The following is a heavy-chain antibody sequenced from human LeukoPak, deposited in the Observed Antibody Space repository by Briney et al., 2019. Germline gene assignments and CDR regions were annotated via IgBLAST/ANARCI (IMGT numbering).Heavy chain of an antibody. V-gene: IGHV4-4*07. CDR2: IYTSGNT. Sequence: PSETLSLTCTVSGGSITTDSWGWIRQPPGKGLECISRIYTSGNTNYNPSLRSRVTILVDKSKNQFSLKLRSMTCADTAVYYCAGGSFDFWSGYYPYWGQGTLVTVSA. CDR3: AGGSFDFWSGYYPY. D-gene: IGHD3-3*01. CDR1: GGSITTDS. J-gene: IGHJ4*02.